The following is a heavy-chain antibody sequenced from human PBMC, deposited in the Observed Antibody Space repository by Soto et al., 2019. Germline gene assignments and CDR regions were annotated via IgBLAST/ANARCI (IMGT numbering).Heavy chain of an antibody. CDR1: NGSFSAYY. CDR2: INHGGTS. J-gene: IGHJ4*02. D-gene: IGHD6-13*01. V-gene: IGHV4-34*01. CDR3: AAGEASSRNLAPYYLNF. Sequence: SETLSLTCAVYNGSFSAYYWSWVRQPPGKGLEWIGEINHGGTSNFNPSLKSRVTISVDPSAKQVSLTLRSVTSADTAVYFCAAGEASSRNLAPYYLNFWGQGTLVTVSS.